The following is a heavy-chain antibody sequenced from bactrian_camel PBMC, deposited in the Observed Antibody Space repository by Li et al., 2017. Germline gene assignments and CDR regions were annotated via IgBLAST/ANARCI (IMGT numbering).Heavy chain of an antibody. Sequence: DVQLVESGGGLVQPGGSLRLSCVAYGYVHPRCIMSWFRQTPGSEREGVAAIFTGDGRTHYSTTARGRFTISQANSQDNAKNTVYLQMNSVKPEDTAVYYCVRDLGTTGWYFDNWGQGTQVTVS. J-gene: IGHJ6*01. CDR2: IFTGDGRT. D-gene: IGHD5*01. CDR1: GYVHPRCI. V-gene: IGHV3S40*01. CDR3: VRDLGTTGWYFDN.